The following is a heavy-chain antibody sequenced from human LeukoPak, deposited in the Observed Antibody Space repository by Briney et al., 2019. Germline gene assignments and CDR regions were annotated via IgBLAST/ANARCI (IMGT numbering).Heavy chain of an antibody. Sequence: KSGGSLRLSCAASGFTFSSYSMNWVRQAPGKGLEWVSSISSSSSYIYYADSVKGRFTISRGNAKNSLYLQMNSLRAEDTAVYYCAGGGYYYSSDDYWGQGTLVTVSS. V-gene: IGHV3-21*01. D-gene: IGHD3-22*01. J-gene: IGHJ4*02. CDR2: ISSSSSYI. CDR1: GFTFSSYS. CDR3: AGGGYYYSSDDY.